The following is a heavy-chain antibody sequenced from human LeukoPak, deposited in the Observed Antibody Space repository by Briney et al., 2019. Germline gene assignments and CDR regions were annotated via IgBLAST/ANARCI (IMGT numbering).Heavy chain of an antibody. CDR3: TRRPNDVCDAGGCYRNYFDP. CDR1: GGSIRGSDYY. Sequence: SETLSPTCTVSGGSIRGSDYYWGWIRQPPGKEMEWIGHIYHSGTFYFNPSLTSRVTVSVDTSKNQFSLSLTAVTASDTALYYCTRRPNDVCDAGGCYRNYFDPWGQGILVTVSS. J-gene: IGHJ5*02. V-gene: IGHV4-39*01. CDR2: IYHSGTF. D-gene: IGHD2-21*02.